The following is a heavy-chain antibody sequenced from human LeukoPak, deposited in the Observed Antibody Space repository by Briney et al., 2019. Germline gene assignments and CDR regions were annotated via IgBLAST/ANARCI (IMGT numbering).Heavy chain of an antibody. V-gene: IGHV4-59*08. CDR3: ARWNPVTTSIDY. J-gene: IGHJ4*02. CDR1: GGILNSFY. D-gene: IGHD4-17*01. Sequence: SETLSLTCSVSGGILNSFYWTWIRQPPGRGLEYIGYVYYTGSTNYNPSLKSRVTLRADTSKNQFSLKLTSVTAADTAVYYCARWNPVTTSIDYWGQGILVAVSS. CDR2: VYYTGST.